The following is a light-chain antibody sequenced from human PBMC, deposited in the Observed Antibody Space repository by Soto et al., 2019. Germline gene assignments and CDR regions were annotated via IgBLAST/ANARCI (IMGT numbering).Light chain of an antibody. V-gene: IGKV1-39*01. CDR2: TAS. CDR1: QSISSY. CDR3: QQSYSIPLT. J-gene: IGKJ4*01. Sequence: DIPMTQSPSSLSASVGDRVTITCRASQSISSYLNWYQHKPGKAPKLLIYTASSLQRGVPSRFSGSGSGTDFTLTISSLQPEDFATYYCQQSYSIPLTFGGGTKVEIK.